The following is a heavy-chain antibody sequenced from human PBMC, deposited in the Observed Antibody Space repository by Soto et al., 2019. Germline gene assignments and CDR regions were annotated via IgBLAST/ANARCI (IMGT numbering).Heavy chain of an antibody. CDR1: GGSIRDSSHY. J-gene: IGHJ5*02. Sequence: PSETLSLTCTVSGGSIRDSSHYWGWVRQPPGKGLEWIGSIYYTGSTYDNPSLKSRVTLSVDTSKSQFSLNLNSVTAADTAVYYCARVPGPWGQGTLVTVSS. CDR2: IYYTGST. V-gene: IGHV4-39*07. CDR3: ARVPGP. D-gene: IGHD7-27*01.